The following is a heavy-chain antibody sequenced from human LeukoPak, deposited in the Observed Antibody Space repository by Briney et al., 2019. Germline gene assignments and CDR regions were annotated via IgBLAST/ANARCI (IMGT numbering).Heavy chain of an antibody. V-gene: IGHV1-46*01. J-gene: IGHJ4*02. Sequence: ASVKVSCKAPGYTFTSYYLHWVRQAPGQGLEWMGIINPSGGSTAYAQKFQGRVTMTRDTSASTVYMELSSLRSEDTAVYYCARDFIDDSSSFIDYWGQGTLVTVSS. CDR3: ARDFIDDSSSFIDY. CDR2: INPSGGST. D-gene: IGHD3-22*01. CDR1: GYTFTSYY.